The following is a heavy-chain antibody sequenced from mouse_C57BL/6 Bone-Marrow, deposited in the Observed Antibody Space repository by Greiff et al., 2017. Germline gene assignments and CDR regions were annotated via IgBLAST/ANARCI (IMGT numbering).Heavy chain of an antibody. D-gene: IGHD1-1*01. J-gene: IGHJ3*01. CDR3: TTTAVAGRFAY. CDR2: IDPETCGT. CDR1: GYTFTDYE. V-gene: IGHV1-23*01. Sequence: VKLMESGAELVRPGASVKLSCKASGYTFTDYEMHCVKQTPVHGLEWIGAIDPETCGTTYNQKFKGKATLTADKSSSTAYMELRSLTSEDSAVYHCTTTAVAGRFAYWGQGTLVTVSA.